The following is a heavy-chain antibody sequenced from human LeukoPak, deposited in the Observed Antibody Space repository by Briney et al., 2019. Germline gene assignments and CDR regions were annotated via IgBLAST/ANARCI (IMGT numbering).Heavy chain of an antibody. CDR1: GFTFSNVW. CDR2: IKSKTDGGTT. Sequence: GGSLRLSCAASGFTFSNVWMSWVRQAPGKGLEWVGRIKSKTDGGTTDYAAPVTGRFTISRDDSKNTLFLQMNSLKTEDTAVYYCTTESTPVSRSIWARLIPKGYFDYWGQGTLVTVSS. CDR3: TTESTPVSRSIWARLIPKGYFDY. J-gene: IGHJ4*02. V-gene: IGHV3-15*01. D-gene: IGHD3-3*01.